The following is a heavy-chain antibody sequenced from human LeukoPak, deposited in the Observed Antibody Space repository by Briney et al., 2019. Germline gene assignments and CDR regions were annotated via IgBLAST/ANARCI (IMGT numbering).Heavy chain of an antibody. CDR1: GYTFTGYY. CDR3: ARTITRIAAADY. CDR2: INPNSGGT. V-gene: IGHV1-2*02. J-gene: IGHJ4*02. D-gene: IGHD6-13*01. Sequence: ASVKLSCKASGYTFTGYYMHWVRQAPGQGLEWMGWINPNSGGTNYAQKFQGRVTMTRDTSISTAYMELSRLRSDDTAVYYCARTITRIAAADYWGQGTLVTVSS.